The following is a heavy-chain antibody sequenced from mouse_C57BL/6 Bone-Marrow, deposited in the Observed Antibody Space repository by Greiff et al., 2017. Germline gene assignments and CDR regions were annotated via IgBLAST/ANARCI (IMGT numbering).Heavy chain of an antibody. D-gene: IGHD2-3*01. CDR1: GYSITSDY. Sequence: EVKLMESGPGLAKPSPTLSLTCSVSGYSITSDYWNWIRKFPGNKLEYIGYISHNGSTYYNTSLKSRMSITRETSKNKYYLQLNSVTTEDTATYYCARIYDGYVDYWGQGTSVTVSS. CDR3: ARIYDGYVDY. J-gene: IGHJ4*01. V-gene: IGHV3-8*01. CDR2: ISHNGST.